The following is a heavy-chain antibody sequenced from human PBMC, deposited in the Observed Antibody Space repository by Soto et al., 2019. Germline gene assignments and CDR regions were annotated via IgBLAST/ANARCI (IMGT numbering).Heavy chain of an antibody. Sequence: QVQLQESGPGLVKPSQTLSLTCTVSGGSISSGDYYWSWVRQHPGKGLEWIGYRSYSGSTYYNPSLKSRVTIVVDTSRNQFSLRLSSVTAADTAVYYCAREGGLAYCGGDCLYNWFDPWGQGTLVIVSS. CDR3: AREGGLAYCGGDCLYNWFDP. CDR2: RSYSGST. J-gene: IGHJ5*02. V-gene: IGHV4-31*03. CDR1: GGSISSGDYY. D-gene: IGHD2-21*02.